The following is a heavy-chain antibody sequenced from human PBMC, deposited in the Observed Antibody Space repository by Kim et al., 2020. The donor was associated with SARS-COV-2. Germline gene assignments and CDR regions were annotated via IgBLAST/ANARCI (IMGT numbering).Heavy chain of an antibody. CDR3: ARDEAFDY. CDR2: GSNK. V-gene: IGHV3-33*01. Sequence: GSNKDYADSVKGRFTISRDNSKNTLYLQMNSLRAEDTAVYYCARDEAFDYWGQGTLVTVSS. J-gene: IGHJ4*02.